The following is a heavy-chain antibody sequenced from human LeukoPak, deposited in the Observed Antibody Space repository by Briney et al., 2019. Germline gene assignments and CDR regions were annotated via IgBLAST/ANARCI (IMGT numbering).Heavy chain of an antibody. CDR1: GFTFGDYA. CDR3: ARDAIRGMDV. CDR2: IWYDGSNK. Sequence: GGSLRLSCTASGFTFGDYAMSWIRQAPGKGLEWVAVIWYDGSNKYYADSVKGRFTISRDNSKNTLYLQMNSLRAEDTAVYYCARDAIRGMDVWGQGTTVTVSS. J-gene: IGHJ6*02. V-gene: IGHV3-33*01.